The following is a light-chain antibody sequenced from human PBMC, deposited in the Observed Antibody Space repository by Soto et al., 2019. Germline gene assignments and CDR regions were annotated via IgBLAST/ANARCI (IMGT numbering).Light chain of an antibody. Sequence: QLVLTQPPSASGTPGQRVTISCSGSRSNIGGNTVNWYQQYPGAAPKLLIFSDNQRPSGVPDRFSGSKSGTSASLAISGLQSEDEADYHCAAWDDSLKGLVFGGGTKVTVL. V-gene: IGLV1-44*01. J-gene: IGLJ3*02. CDR3: AAWDDSLKGLV. CDR2: SDN. CDR1: RSNIGGNT.